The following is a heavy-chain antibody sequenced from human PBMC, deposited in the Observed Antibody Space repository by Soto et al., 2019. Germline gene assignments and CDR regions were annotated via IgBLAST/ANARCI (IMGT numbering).Heavy chain of an antibody. J-gene: IGHJ6*03. CDR3: ARVSGYSYGYYYYYMDV. CDR1: GFTFSDYY. Sequence: GGSLRLSCAVSGFTFSDYYMSWILQAPGKGLEWVSYISSSGSTIYYADSVKGRFTISRDNAKNSLYLQKNSLRAEDTAVYYCARVSGYSYGYYYYYMDVWGKGTTVTVSS. D-gene: IGHD5-18*01. V-gene: IGHV3-11*01. CDR2: ISSSGSTI.